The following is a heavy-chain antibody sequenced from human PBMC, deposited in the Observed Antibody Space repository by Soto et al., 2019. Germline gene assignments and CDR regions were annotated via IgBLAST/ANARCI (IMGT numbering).Heavy chain of an antibody. CDR2: IDRT. CDR3: ARDATVEVAADDY. Sequence: EVQLLESGGDLVQPGGSLRLSCAGSGFTFRSYHMTWVRRPPGKGLEWVSSIDRTYYADSVRGRFTISRDNSKNTLYLQMNSLRDEDTAVYYCARDATVEVAADDYWGQGTLVTVSS. D-gene: IGHD6-19*01. J-gene: IGHJ4*02. CDR1: GFTFRSYH. V-gene: IGHV3-23*01.